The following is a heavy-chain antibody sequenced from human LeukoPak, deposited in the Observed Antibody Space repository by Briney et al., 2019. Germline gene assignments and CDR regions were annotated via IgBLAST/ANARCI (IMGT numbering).Heavy chain of an antibody. V-gene: IGHV4-39*07. CDR2: IYYSGST. CDR3: ARGDYYDSSGYYRGLGYFDY. D-gene: IGHD3-22*01. J-gene: IGHJ4*02. CDR1: GGSISSSSYY. Sequence: PSETLSLTCTVSGGSISSSSYYWGWIRQPPGKGLEWIGSIYYSGSTYYNPSLKSRVTISVDTSKNQFSLKLSSVTAADTAVYYCARGDYYDSSGYYRGLGYFDYWGQGTLVTVSS.